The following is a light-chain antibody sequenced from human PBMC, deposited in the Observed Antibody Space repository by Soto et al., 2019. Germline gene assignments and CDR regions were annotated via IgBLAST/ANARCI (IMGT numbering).Light chain of an antibody. CDR1: QSVSVY. V-gene: IGKV3-11*01. Sequence: EIVLTQSPATLSLSPGERATLSCRASQSVSVYLAWYQQKPGQAPRLLISDASDRAAGVPVRFSGSGSGTDFTLTISSLEPEDFAVYYCQQYNNWPPTFGQGTRLEIK. CDR3: QQYNNWPPT. J-gene: IGKJ5*01. CDR2: DAS.